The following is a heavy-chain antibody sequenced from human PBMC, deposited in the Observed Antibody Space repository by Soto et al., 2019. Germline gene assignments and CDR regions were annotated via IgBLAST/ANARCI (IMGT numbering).Heavy chain of an antibody. Sequence: GGPLRLSCAASGFIFSSYSMAWVRQAPGKGLEWVSLINPSGVSTYYADSVTGRFTISRDNSENTLFLQLNSLRAEDTAIYYCAKDLAYCSGAGCWGQGTLVTVSS. V-gene: IGHV3-23*01. CDR2: INPSGVST. D-gene: IGHD2-15*01. CDR3: AKDLAYCSGAGC. J-gene: IGHJ4*02. CDR1: GFIFSSYS.